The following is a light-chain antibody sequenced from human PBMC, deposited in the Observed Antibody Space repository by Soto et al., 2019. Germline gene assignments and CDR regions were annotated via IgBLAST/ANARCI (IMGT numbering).Light chain of an antibody. V-gene: IGLV1-47*01. J-gene: IGLJ3*02. CDR2: RND. CDR1: SSKVGSDY. Sequence: QSVLTQPPSASGTPGQRVTISCSGSSSKVGSDYVYWFKQFPGTAPKLLIYRNDQRPSGVPDRISGSKSGTSASLAISGLRSEDEADYYCASWRDSLNAWVFGGGTMLTVL. CDR3: ASWRDSLNAWV.